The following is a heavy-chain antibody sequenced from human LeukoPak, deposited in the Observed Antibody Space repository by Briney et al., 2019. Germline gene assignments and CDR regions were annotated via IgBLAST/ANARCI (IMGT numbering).Heavy chain of an antibody. CDR3: ARGWAVRGVMVDY. V-gene: IGHV4-34*01. CDR1: GGSFSGYY. D-gene: IGHD3-10*01. J-gene: IGHJ4*02. CDR2: INHSGST. Sequence: PSETLSLTCAVYGGSFSGYYWSWIPQPPGKGLEWIGEINHSGSTNYNPSLKSRVTISVDTSKNQFSLKLSSVTAADTAVYYCARGWAVRGVMVDYWGQGTLVTVSS.